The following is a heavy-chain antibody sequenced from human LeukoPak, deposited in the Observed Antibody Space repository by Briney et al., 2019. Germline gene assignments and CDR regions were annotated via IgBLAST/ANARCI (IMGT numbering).Heavy chain of an antibody. D-gene: IGHD2-15*01. CDR3: ANLLGSGGSCYWCVGYYYYYYYMDV. Sequence: GGSLRLSCAASGFTFSSYAMSWGRQAPGKGLEWGSAISGSGGSTYYADSVKGRFTISRDNSKNTLYLQMNSLRAEDTAVYYCANLLGSGGSCYWCVGYYYYYYYMDVWGKGTTVTVSS. CDR1: GFTFSSYA. V-gene: IGHV3-23*01. J-gene: IGHJ6*03. CDR2: ISGSGGST.